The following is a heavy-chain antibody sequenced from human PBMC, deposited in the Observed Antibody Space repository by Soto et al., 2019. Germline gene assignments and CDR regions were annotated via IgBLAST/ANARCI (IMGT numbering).Heavy chain of an antibody. V-gene: IGHV1-3*01. D-gene: IGHD2-2*01. Sequence: QVHLVQSGAELKTPGASVKVSCKASGYTLTTYAMHWVRQAPGQRLEWMGWINGGRGDTKYSQRFQGRVTITRDTSASTDYMELSSLTSEDTAVYNCARADCSSSTCYFYYGMDVWGQGTTVTVSS. CDR3: ARADCSSSTCYFYYGMDV. CDR1: GYTLTTYA. CDR2: INGGRGDT. J-gene: IGHJ6*02.